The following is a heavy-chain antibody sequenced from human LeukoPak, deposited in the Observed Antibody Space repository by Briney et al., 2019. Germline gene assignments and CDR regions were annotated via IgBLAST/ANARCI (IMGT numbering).Heavy chain of an antibody. V-gene: IGHV4-4*07. CDR1: GRFISSYY. J-gene: IGHJ3*02. D-gene: IGHD1-1*01. CDR3: ARDELGWNDAFYI. CDR2: IYTSAGT. Sequence: PSETLSLTCLVSGRFISSYYWSWLRQPAAKELEWIGRIYTSAGTNYNLSLTSRVTILVVTSKNQLSLIHSSVTTAHSAASCCARDELGWNDAFYIWGQGTMVTVSS.